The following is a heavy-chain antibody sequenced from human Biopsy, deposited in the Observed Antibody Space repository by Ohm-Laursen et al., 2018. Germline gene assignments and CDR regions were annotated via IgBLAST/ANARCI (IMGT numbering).Heavy chain of an antibody. Sequence: SLSLSCAASGFSVCSYDMNWVCHAPGKGLEWISYISETSSHIYDADSVRGRFTVARDIAKNSLYLHLNSLRVEDTAVYYCARDSSRRAREGGMDVWGQGTPVTVSS. CDR1: GFSVCSYD. V-gene: IGHV3-21*01. CDR2: ISETSSHI. D-gene: IGHD6-6*01. J-gene: IGHJ6*02. CDR3: ARDSSRRAREGGMDV.